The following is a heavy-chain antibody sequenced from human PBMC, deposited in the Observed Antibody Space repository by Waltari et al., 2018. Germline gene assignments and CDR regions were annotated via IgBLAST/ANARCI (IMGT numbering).Heavy chain of an antibody. J-gene: IGHJ3*02. D-gene: IGHD4-17*01. CDR3: ARSTVPKGNPDAFDI. Sequence: EVQLVQSGAEVKKPGESLKISCKGSGYSFTSYWIGWVRQMPGKGLGWMGIIYPGDSGTRYSPSFQGQVTISADKSISTAYRQWSILKASDTAMYYCARSTVPKGNPDAFDIWGQGTMVTDSS. CDR2: IYPGDSGT. V-gene: IGHV5-51*01. CDR1: GYSFTSYW.